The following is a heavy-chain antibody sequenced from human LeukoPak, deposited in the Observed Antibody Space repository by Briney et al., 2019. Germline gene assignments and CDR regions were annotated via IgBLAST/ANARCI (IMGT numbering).Heavy chain of an antibody. V-gene: IGHV1-69*13. D-gene: IGHD1-26*01. J-gene: IGHJ5*02. CDR2: IIPIFGTA. Sequence: ASVKVSCKASGYTFTSYDISWVRQAPGQGLEWMGGIIPIFGTANYAQKFQGRVTITADESTSTAYMELSSLRSEDTAVYYCARDGTSAAGFDPWGQGTLVTVSS. CDR1: GYTFTSYD. CDR3: ARDGTSAAGFDP.